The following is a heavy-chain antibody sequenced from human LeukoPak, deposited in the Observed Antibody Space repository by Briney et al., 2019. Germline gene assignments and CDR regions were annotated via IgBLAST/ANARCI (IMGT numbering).Heavy chain of an antibody. Sequence: TSETLSLTCAVSGYSISSGYYWGWIRQPPGKGLEWIGSIYHTRGTYYNPSLRTRLTISVDTSKNQFSLKLSSVTAADTAVYYCARDYDFWSGPGGRYYYYYYYMDVWGKGTTVTVSS. CDR1: GYSISSGYY. D-gene: IGHD3-3*01. J-gene: IGHJ6*03. V-gene: IGHV4-38-2*02. CDR2: IYHTRGT. CDR3: ARDYDFWSGPGGRYYYYYYYMDV.